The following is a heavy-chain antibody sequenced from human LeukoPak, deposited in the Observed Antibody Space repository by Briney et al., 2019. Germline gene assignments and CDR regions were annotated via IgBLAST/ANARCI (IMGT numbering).Heavy chain of an antibody. CDR3: AVLNSSDGLVY. D-gene: IGHD5-24*01. Sequence: GESLKIYSPVYPYTFTTSSIASARQLPGKGLEWMAIIYAGNSDTKYSPSFQGQVSTSTDRSISTAYLQWSTLQASATPIYYCAVLNSSDGLVYWGQGTPVTVSS. CDR1: PYTFTTSS. CDR2: IYAGNSDT. J-gene: IGHJ6*01. V-gene: IGHV5-51*01.